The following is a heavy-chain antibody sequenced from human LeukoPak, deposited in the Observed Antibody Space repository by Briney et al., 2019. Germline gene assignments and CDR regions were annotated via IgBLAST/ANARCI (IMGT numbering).Heavy chain of an antibody. Sequence: GGSLRLSCAASGFGLSSHWMTWVRQAPGKGLEWVANINRDGSAKYYVGSVKGRFTISRDNAKNSMYLQMNSLRAEDTAVYYCAKWEIRGTAHQLDYWGQGTLVTVSS. CDR3: AKWEIRGTAHQLDY. D-gene: IGHD1-7*01. V-gene: IGHV3-7*01. J-gene: IGHJ4*02. CDR1: GFGLSSHW. CDR2: INRDGSAK.